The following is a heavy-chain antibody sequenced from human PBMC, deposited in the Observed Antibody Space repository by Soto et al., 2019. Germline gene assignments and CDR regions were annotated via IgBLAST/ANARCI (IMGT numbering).Heavy chain of an antibody. Sequence: QVQLVESGGGVVQPGRSLRLSCAASGFTLSSYSMHWVRQAPGKGLEWVAVISYDGSNKYYADSVKGRFTISRDNSKNTLYLQMNSLRAEDTAVYYCAKDFNLYSTVGGDYWGQGTLVTVSS. CDR3: AKDFNLYSTVGGDY. CDR2: ISYDGSNK. D-gene: IGHD6-13*01. CDR1: GFTLSSYS. V-gene: IGHV3-30*18. J-gene: IGHJ4*02.